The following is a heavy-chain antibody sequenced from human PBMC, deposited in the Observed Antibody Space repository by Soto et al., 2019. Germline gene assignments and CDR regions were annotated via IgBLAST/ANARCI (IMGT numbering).Heavy chain of an antibody. D-gene: IGHD6-13*01. CDR3: ARELRIAAAATKGSSYGNYFDY. CDR2: ISYDGSNK. J-gene: IGHJ4*02. V-gene: IGHV3-30*03. Sequence: GGSLRLSCAASGFTFSSYGMHWVRQAPGKGLEWVAVISYDGSNKYYADSVKGRSTISRDNSKNTLYLQMNSLRAEDTAVYYCARELRIAAAATKGSSYGNYFDYWGQGTLVTVSS. CDR1: GFTFSSYG.